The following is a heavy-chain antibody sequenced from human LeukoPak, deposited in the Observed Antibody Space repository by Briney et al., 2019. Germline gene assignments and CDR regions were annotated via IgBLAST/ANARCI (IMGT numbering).Heavy chain of an antibody. V-gene: IGHV1-18*01. Sequence: ASVKVSCKASGYTFTSYGISWVRQAPGQGLEWMGWISAYNGNTNYAQKLQGRVTMTTDTSTSTTYMELRSLRSDDTAVYYCTRDPEWELRSSYYYGMDVWGQGTTVTVSS. CDR3: TRDPEWELRSSYYYGMDV. CDR2: ISAYNGNT. J-gene: IGHJ6*02. CDR1: GYTFTSYG. D-gene: IGHD1-26*01.